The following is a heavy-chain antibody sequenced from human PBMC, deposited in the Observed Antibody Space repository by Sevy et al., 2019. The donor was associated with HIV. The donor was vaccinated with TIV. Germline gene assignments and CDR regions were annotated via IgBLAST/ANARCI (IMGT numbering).Heavy chain of an antibody. CDR2: IFHSGNT. CDR3: ARDGGTVTSPGVFDV. Sequence: SETLSLTCAVSGGSISSGSYSWNWIRQPPGKGLEWIGYIFHSGNTYYDPSLKGRVTISVDRSKNQLSLKMTSVTAADTAVYYCARDGGTVTSPGVFDVWGQGTMVTVSS. CDR1: GGSISSGSYS. V-gene: IGHV4-30-2*01. D-gene: IGHD4-17*01. J-gene: IGHJ3*01.